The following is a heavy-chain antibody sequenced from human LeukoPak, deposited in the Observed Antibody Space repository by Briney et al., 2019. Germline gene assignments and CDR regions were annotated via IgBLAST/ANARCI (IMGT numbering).Heavy chain of an antibody. CDR1: GFTFSSYS. Sequence: PGGSLRLSCAGSGFTFSSYSMNWVRRAPGKGLEWVSSISGSSSYIYYADSVKGRFIISRDNAKNSLYLQMNSLRAEDTAVYYCARSHGSGSYDLYYYYMDVWGKGTTVTVSS. D-gene: IGHD3-10*01. CDR2: ISGSSSYI. J-gene: IGHJ6*03. V-gene: IGHV3-21*01. CDR3: ARSHGSGSYDLYYYYMDV.